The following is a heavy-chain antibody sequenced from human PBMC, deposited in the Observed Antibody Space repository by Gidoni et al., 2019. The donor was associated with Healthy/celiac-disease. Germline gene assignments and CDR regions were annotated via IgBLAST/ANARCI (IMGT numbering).Heavy chain of an antibody. D-gene: IGHD3-3*01. J-gene: IGHJ6*02. Sequence: QVQLVESGGGLVQPGGSLRLSCAASGFPFSDYYISWIRQAPGKGLEWVSYISSSGSTIYYADSVKGRFTISRDNAKNSLYLQMNSLRAEDTAVYYCARARPAIFGVVMSPTYYYGMDVWGQGTTVTVSS. CDR2: ISSSGSTI. CDR1: GFPFSDYY. V-gene: IGHV3-11*01. CDR3: ARARPAIFGVVMSPTYYYGMDV.